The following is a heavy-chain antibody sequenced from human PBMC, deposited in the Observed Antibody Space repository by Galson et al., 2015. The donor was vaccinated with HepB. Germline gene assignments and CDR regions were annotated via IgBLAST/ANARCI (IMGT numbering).Heavy chain of an antibody. V-gene: IGHV4-4*02. CDR1: GGSISSSNW. CDR2: IYHSGST. J-gene: IGHJ4*02. CDR3: ARGGIVAKNPFLGY. Sequence: ETLSLTCTVSGGSISSSNWWSWVRQPPGKGLEWIGEIYHSGSTNYNPSLKSRVTISVDKSKNQFSLKLSSVTAADTAVYYCARGGIVAKNPFLGYWGQGTLVTVSS. D-gene: IGHD5-12*01.